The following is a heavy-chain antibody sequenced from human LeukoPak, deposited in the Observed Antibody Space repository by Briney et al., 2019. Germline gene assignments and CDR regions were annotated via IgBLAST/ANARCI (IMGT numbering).Heavy chain of an antibody. CDR3: AKVFLYCSGGSCYEYYYYGMDV. CDR2: ISGSGGST. CDR1: GFTFSSYA. Sequence: GGSLRLSCVASGFTFSSYAMSWVRQAPGKGLEWVSAISGSGGSTYYADSVKGRFTISRDNSKNTLYLQMNSLRAEDTAVYYCAKVFLYCSGGSCYEYYYYGMDVWGQGTTVTVSS. V-gene: IGHV3-23*01. J-gene: IGHJ6*02. D-gene: IGHD2-15*01.